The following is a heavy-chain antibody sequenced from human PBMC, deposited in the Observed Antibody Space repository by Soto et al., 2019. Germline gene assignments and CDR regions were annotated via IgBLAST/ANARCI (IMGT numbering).Heavy chain of an antibody. D-gene: IGHD3-22*01. CDR1: GGSFSCYY. CDR2: INHSGST. CDR3: ARATXYYDSSGTPGRVYGMDV. Sequence: SETLSLTCAVYGGSFSCYYWSWIRQPPGKGLEWIGEINHSGSTNYNPSLKSRVTISVDTSKNQFSLKLSSVTAADTAVYYCARATXYYDSSGTPGRVYGMDVWGQGTTVTVSS. V-gene: IGHV4-34*01. J-gene: IGHJ6*02.